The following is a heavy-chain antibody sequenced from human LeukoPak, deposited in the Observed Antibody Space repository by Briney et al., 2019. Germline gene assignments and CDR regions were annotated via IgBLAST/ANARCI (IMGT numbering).Heavy chain of an antibody. CDR1: GGSISSYY. J-gene: IGHJ4*02. D-gene: IGHD3-22*01. V-gene: IGHV4-59*12. CDR2: IYYSGST. CDR3: ARDSSGFDY. Sequence: SETLSLTCTVSGGSISSYYWSWIRQPPGKGLEWIGYIYYSGSTNYNPSLKSRVTISVDTSKNQFSLKLSSVTAADTAVYYCARDSSGFDYWGQGTLVTVSS.